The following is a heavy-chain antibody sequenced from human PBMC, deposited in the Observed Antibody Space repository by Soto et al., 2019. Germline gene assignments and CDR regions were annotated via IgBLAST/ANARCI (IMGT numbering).Heavy chain of an antibody. CDR3: ATAEVDY. V-gene: IGHV3-74*01. CDR1: GYTFGNHW. CDR2: MNSDGSII. Sequence: GGSLRLSCAVAGYTFGNHWRHWVRQAPGKGLEWVSRMNSDGSIINYADSVKGRFTVSRDNAKNTLYLQMNSLRVEDTAVYYCATAEVDYWGTGTLVTVSS. J-gene: IGHJ4*02.